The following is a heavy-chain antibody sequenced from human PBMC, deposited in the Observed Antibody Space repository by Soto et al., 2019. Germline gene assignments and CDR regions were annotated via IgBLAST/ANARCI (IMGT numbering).Heavy chain of an antibody. V-gene: IGHV4-39*01. CDR1: GGSISSSSYY. CDR2: IYYSGST. J-gene: IGHJ4*02. CDR3: ARLLGDSYGFLDY. Sequence: QLQLQESGPGLVKPSETLSLTCTVSGGSISSSSYYWGWIRQPPGKGLEWIGSIYYSGSTYYNPSLKSRATIYVDPSKNQFSLKLSSVTAAETAVYYCARLLGDSYGFLDYWGQGTLVTVSS. D-gene: IGHD5-18*01.